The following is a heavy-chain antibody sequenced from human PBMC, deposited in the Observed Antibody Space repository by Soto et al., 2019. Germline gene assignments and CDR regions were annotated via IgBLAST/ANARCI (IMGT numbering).Heavy chain of an antibody. CDR3: ARGYWVDGYGAGTYFDF. V-gene: IGHV3-66*01. J-gene: IGHJ4*02. CDR1: GLSVTSNY. CDR2: IYSGSTT. Sequence: EVLLVQSGGGLVQPGGSLRLSCAPSGLSVTSNYMAWVRQAPGKGLEWVSVIYSGSTTHHADSVKGRFTISRVSSSNTLNLQMSSLRVEDTALYYCARGYWVDGYGAGTYFDFGGQGTLVTVSS. D-gene: IGHD1-1*01.